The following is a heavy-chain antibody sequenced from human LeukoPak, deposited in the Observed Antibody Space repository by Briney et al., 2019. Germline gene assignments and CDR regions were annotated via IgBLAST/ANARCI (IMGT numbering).Heavy chain of an antibody. CDR2: FDPEDGET. J-gene: IGHJ5*02. D-gene: IGHD3-16*01. V-gene: IGHV1-24*01. Sequence: ASVKVSCKVSGYTLTELSMHWVRQAPGKGLEWMGGFDPEDGETIYAQKFQGRVTMTEDTSTDTAYMELSSLTSGDTAMYYCATENFGLGSPFDPWGQGTLVTVSS. CDR1: GYTLTELS. CDR3: ATENFGLGSPFDP.